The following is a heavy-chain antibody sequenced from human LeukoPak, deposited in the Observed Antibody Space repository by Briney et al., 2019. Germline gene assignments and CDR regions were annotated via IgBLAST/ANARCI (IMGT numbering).Heavy chain of an antibody. CDR3: ARHYGP. D-gene: IGHD3-16*01. V-gene: IGHV4-31*03. CDR2: SHYSGTT. Sequence: PSETLSLTCTVSGASISSGGYYWSWIRQQPGKGLEWIGYSHYSGTTYYNTSLKSRVAISVDTSKNQFSLKLSSVTAADTAVYYCARHYGPWGQGTLVTVSS. CDR1: GASISSGGYY. J-gene: IGHJ5*02.